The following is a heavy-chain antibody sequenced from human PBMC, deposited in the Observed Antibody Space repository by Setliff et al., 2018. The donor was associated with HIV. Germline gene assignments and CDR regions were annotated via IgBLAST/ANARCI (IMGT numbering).Heavy chain of an antibody. Sequence: SETLSLTCAVYGGSFSDYFWTWIRQPPGKGLEWIGDINHFGSTNYNPSLKSRVTISVDTSKNQFSLKLSSVTAADTAVYYCAREAQYSSSWSGRRVTWFDAWGQGTPVTVSS. CDR3: AREAQYSSSWSGRRVTWFDA. CDR2: INHFGST. CDR1: GGSFSDYF. J-gene: IGHJ5*02. V-gene: IGHV4-34*01. D-gene: IGHD6-13*01.